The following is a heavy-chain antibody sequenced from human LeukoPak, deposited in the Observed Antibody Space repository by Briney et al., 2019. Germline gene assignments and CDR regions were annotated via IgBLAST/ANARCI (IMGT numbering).Heavy chain of an antibody. Sequence: PGGSLRLSCAASGFTFTSYAMTWVRQPPGKGLDWVATISASGDSTFCADFVKGRFAISRDNSKNTLYLQMNSLTAEETAVYYCAKALGYCSSTSCGPFDPWGQGTLVTVSS. D-gene: IGHD2-2*01. CDR3: AKALGYCSSTSCGPFDP. J-gene: IGHJ5*02. CDR2: ISASGDST. CDR1: GFTFTSYA. V-gene: IGHV3-23*01.